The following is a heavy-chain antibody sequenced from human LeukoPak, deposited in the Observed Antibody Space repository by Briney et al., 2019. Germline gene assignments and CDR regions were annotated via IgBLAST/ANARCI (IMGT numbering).Heavy chain of an antibody. CDR3: AKDSIAAAGTDY. J-gene: IGHJ4*02. D-gene: IGHD6-13*01. Sequence: GGSLRLSCAASGFTFSSYGLHWVRQAPGKGLEWVAFIRYDGSNKYYADSVKGRFTISRDNSKNTLYLQMNSLRAEDTAVYYCAKDSIAAAGTDYWGQGTLVTVSS. CDR2: IRYDGSNK. CDR1: GFTFSSYG. V-gene: IGHV3-30*02.